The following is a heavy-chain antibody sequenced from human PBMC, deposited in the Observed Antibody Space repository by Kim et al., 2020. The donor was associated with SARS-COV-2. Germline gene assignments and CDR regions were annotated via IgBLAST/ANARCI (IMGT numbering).Heavy chain of an antibody. D-gene: IGHD3-22*01. J-gene: IGHJ6*02. Sequence: GGSLRLSCAASGFTFSSYGMHWVRQAPGKGLEWVAVISYDGSNKYYADSVKGRFTISRDNSKNTLYLQMNSLRAEDTAVYYCAKVGGYYYDSSGYYEPYYYYGMDVSGHGATVTVSS. CDR1: GFTFSSYG. V-gene: IGHV3-30*18. CDR2: ISYDGSNK. CDR3: AKVGGYYYDSSGYYEPYYYYGMDV.